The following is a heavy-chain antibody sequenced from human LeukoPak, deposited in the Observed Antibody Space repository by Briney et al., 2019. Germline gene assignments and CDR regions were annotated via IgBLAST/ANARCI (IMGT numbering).Heavy chain of an antibody. CDR2: IIPIFGTA. V-gene: IGHV1-69*13. J-gene: IGHJ6*04. CDR1: GYTFTGYY. CDR3: ARIAPITSSRAYYDILTGYYHYGMDV. D-gene: IGHD3-9*01. Sequence: ASVKVSCKASGYTFTGYYMHWVRQAPGQGLEWMGGIIPIFGTANYAQKFQGRVTITADESTSTAYMELSSLRSEDTAVYYCARIAPITSSRAYYDILTGYYHYGMDVWGKGTTVTVSS.